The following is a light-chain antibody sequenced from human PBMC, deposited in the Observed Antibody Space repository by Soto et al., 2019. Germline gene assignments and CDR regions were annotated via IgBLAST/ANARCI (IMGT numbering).Light chain of an antibody. J-gene: IGLJ2*01. CDR2: EVN. Sequence: QSALTQPASVSGSPGQSITLSCTGTSSDVGVFHYVSWYQQHPGKAPKLIIYEVNNRPSGVSNRFSGSKSGNTASLTISGLQAEDEADYYCSSYTTSSTVVVGGGTKLTVL. V-gene: IGLV2-14*01. CDR1: SSDVGVFHY. CDR3: SSYTTSSTVV.